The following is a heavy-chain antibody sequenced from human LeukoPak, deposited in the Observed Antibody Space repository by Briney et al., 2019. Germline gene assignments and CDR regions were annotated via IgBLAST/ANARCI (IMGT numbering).Heavy chain of an antibody. CDR1: GYTFTSYD. CDR3: ARVVTPRYCSTTSCYWKGWFDP. V-gene: IGHV1-8*03. D-gene: IGHD2-2*01. J-gene: IGHJ5*02. CDR2: MNPNSGNT. Sequence: ASVKVSCKASGYTFTSYDINWVRQATGQGLEWMGWMNPNSGNTGYAQKFQGRVTITADESTSTAYMELSSLQSEDTAVYYCARVVTPRYCSTTSCYWKGWFDPWGQGTLVTVSS.